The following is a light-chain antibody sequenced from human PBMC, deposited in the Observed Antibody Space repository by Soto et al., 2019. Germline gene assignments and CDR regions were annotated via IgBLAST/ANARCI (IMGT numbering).Light chain of an antibody. CDR3: QHFNSYLRTT. J-gene: IGKJ2*01. CDR2: DAS. Sequence: AIQLTQSPSSLSASVGDRVTITCRASQGISSALAWYQQKPGKAPKLLIYDASSLESGVPSRFSGSGSGTDFTLTISSLQHEDFATYYCQHFNSYLRTTFGQGTKLEIK. CDR1: QGISSA. V-gene: IGKV1-13*02.